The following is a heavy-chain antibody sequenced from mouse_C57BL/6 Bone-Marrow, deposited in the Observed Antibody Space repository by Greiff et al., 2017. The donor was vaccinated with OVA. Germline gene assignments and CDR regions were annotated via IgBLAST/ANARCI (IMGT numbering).Heavy chain of an antibody. Sequence: VQLQQPGAELVRPGSSVKLSCKASGYTFTSYWMDWVKQRPGQGLEWIGNIYPSDSETHCNQKFKDKATLTVDKSSSTAYMQLSSLTSEDSAVYYCAKGATVVATPYYYAMDYWGQGTSVTVSS. CDR1: GYTFTSYW. V-gene: IGHV1-61*01. D-gene: IGHD1-1*01. J-gene: IGHJ4*01. CDR3: AKGATVVATPYYYAMDY. CDR2: IYPSDSET.